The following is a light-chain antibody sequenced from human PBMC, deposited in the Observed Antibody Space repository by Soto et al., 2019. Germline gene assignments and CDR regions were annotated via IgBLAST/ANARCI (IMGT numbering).Light chain of an antibody. Sequence: DIPLTQSPSSLSASVGDRVTFTCQASQDISKYLNWYQQKPGKAPKLLIYDAANLETGVPSRFSGSGSGTDFSFIISSLQPEDIATYYCQQYDHFPTFGQGTRLEIK. CDR3: QQYDHFPT. J-gene: IGKJ5*01. CDR2: DAA. CDR1: QDISKY. V-gene: IGKV1-33*01.